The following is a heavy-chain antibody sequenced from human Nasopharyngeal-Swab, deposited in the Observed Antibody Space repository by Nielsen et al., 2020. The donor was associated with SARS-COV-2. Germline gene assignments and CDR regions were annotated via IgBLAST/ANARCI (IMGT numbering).Heavy chain of an antibody. J-gene: IGHJ6*03. V-gene: IGHV3-33*01. CDR1: GFTFSSYG. D-gene: IGHD5-18*01. CDR2: IWYDGSNK. Sequence: GESLKIFCAASGFTFSSYGMHWVRQAPGKGLEWVAVIWYDGSNKYYADSVKGRFTISRDNSKNTLYLQMNSLRAEDTAVYYCARETRIQLWLLEGHMDVWGKGTTVTVSS. CDR3: ARETRIQLWLLEGHMDV.